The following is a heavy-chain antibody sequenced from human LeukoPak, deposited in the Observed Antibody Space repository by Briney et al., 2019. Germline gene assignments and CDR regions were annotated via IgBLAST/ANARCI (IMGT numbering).Heavy chain of an antibody. V-gene: IGHV3-9*01. Sequence: GRSLRLSCAASGFTFDDYAMHWVRQAPGKGLEWVSGISWNSGSIGYADSVKGRFTISRDNAKNSLYLQMNSLRAEDTALYYCAKEIGYSSSWHYFDYWGQGTLVTVSS. CDR2: ISWNSGSI. CDR3: AKEIGYSSSWHYFDY. CDR1: GFTFDDYA. J-gene: IGHJ4*02. D-gene: IGHD6-13*01.